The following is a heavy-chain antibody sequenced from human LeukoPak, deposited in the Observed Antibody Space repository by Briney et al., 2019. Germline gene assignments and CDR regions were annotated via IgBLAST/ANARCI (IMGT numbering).Heavy chain of an antibody. D-gene: IGHD3-10*01. V-gene: IGHV1-2*02. CDR2: INPNSGGT. J-gene: IGHJ4*02. CDR1: GYTFTGYY. CDR3: ARDHATIWFGELLQHYDY. Sequence: SSVKVSCKASGYTFTGYYMHWLRQAPGQGLEWMGWINPNSGGTNYAQKFQGRVTMTRDTSISTAYMELSRLRSDDTAVYYCARDHATIWFGELLQHYDYWGQGTLVTVSS.